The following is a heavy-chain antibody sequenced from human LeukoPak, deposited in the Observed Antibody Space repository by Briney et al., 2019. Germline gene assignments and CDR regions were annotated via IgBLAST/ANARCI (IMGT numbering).Heavy chain of an antibody. CDR3: AKKGNYCSGGSCYSDYYYYYMDV. CDR1: GFTFSSYA. J-gene: IGHJ6*03. V-gene: IGHV3-23*01. CDR2: ISAGGDST. D-gene: IGHD2-15*01. Sequence: GGSLRLSCAASGFTFSSYALTWARQAPGDGLEWVSSISAGGDSTSYSDSVKGRFTMFRDNSKNTLYLQMNSLRAEDTAIYYCAKKGNYCSGGSCYSDYYYYYMDVWGKGTTVTVSS.